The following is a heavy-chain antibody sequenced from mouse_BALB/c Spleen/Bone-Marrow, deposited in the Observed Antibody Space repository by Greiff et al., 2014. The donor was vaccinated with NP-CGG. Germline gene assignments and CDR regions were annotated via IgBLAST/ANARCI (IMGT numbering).Heavy chain of an antibody. CDR2: IDPANGNT. Sequence: VQLQQSGAELVKPGASVKLSCTASGFNIKDTYMQWVKQRPEQGLEWIGRIDPANGNTKYDAKFQGKATITVDTSSNTAYLQLSNLTSEDTAVYYCARNGNYGAWFAYWGQGTLVTVSA. J-gene: IGHJ3*01. D-gene: IGHD2-1*01. CDR1: GFNIKDTY. V-gene: IGHV14-3*02. CDR3: ARNGNYGAWFAY.